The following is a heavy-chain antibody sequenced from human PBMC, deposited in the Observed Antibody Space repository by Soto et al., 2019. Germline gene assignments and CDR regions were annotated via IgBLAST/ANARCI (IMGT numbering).Heavy chain of an antibody. CDR1: GGSISGHY. V-gene: IGHV4-59*11. CDR3: ARAGSSGWSPDY. CDR2: IFYSGST. Sequence: SETLSLTCSVSGGSISGHYWTWIRQSPGKGLEWIGYIFYSGSTNYNPSLKSRVTISVDTSKNQFSLKMSSVTAADTAVYYCARAGSSGWSPDYWGRGTLVTVSS. J-gene: IGHJ4*02. D-gene: IGHD6-19*01.